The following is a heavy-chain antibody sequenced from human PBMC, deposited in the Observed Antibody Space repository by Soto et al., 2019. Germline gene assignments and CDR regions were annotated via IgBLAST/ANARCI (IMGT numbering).Heavy chain of an antibody. CDR1: GDSIKTETW. Sequence: QVHLQESGPGLVKPSETLSLTCAVSGDSIKTETWWSWLRQLPGTGLEWIGAVKPTGDANANPALRSPLSMAVDRNQNQFFLHLRSVSAADPAVYFCARVGRLNWFGSWGQGTLVTVSS. J-gene: IGHJ5*01. CDR2: VKPTGDA. V-gene: IGHV4-4*02. D-gene: IGHD1-26*01. CDR3: ARVGRLNWFGS.